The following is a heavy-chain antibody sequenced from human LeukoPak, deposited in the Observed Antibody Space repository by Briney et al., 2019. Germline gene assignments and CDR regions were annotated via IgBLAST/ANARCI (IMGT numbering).Heavy chain of an antibody. CDR3: ATTNVLLWFGELSKTAYFDY. V-gene: IGHV4-34*01. Sequence: SETLSLTCAVDGGSFSGYYWYWIRQPPGKVLERLGEVNHSGSTNYNPSLKSRVTISVDTSKNQFSLKLSSVTAADTAVYYCATTNVLLWFGELSKTAYFDYWGQGTLVTVSS. CDR2: VNHSGST. D-gene: IGHD3-10*01. CDR1: GGSFSGYY. J-gene: IGHJ4*02.